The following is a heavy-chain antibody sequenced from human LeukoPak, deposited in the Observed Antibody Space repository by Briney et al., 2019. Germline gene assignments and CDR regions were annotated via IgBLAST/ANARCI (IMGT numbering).Heavy chain of an antibody. V-gene: IGHV4-4*07. CDR3: ARGFGSGTSPFDN. Sequence: SGTLSLTCTVSGDPIRSNYWSWIRQTGGKGLEWIGRIYVTDLINYNPSLKSRITISVDMSKKQLSLNLTSVTAADTAIYYCARGFGSGTSPFDNWGRGTLVTVSS. D-gene: IGHD3-10*01. CDR2: IYVTDLI. CDR1: GDPIRSNY. J-gene: IGHJ4*02.